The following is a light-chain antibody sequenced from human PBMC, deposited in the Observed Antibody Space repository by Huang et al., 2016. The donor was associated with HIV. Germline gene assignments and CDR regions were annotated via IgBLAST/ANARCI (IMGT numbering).Light chain of an antibody. CDR1: QSVSSY. CDR2: DAS. J-gene: IGKJ2*01. Sequence: EIVLTQSPATLSLSPGERATLSCRASQSVSSYLAWYQQTPGQCPRLLIYDASNRATGIPARFSGSGSGTDFTLTISSLEPEDFAVYYCQQRSNWPRMYTFGQGTKLEIK. CDR3: QQRSNWPRMYT. V-gene: IGKV3-11*01.